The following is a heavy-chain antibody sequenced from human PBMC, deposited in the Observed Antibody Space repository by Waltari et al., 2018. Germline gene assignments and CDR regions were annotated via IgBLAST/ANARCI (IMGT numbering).Heavy chain of an antibody. Sequence: QLQLQESGPGLVKPSETLSLTCTVPGGSISSSSYYWAWLRQPPGKGLEWSGSIYYSGSTYYNPSLKSRVTISVDTSKNQFSLKLSSVTAADTAVYYCARGDGGYCSSTSCAFDPWGQGTLVTVSS. CDR3: ARGDGGYCSSTSCAFDP. D-gene: IGHD2-2*01. V-gene: IGHV4-39*01. CDR1: GGSISSSSYY. J-gene: IGHJ5*02. CDR2: IYYSGST.